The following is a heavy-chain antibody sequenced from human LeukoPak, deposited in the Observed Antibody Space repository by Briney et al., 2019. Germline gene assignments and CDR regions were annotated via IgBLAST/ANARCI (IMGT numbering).Heavy chain of an antibody. Sequence: GASVKVSCKASGYTFTSYGISWVRQAPGQGLEWMGWISAYNGNTNYAQKLQGRVTMTTDTSTSTAYMELRSLRSEETAVYYCARTRTGGSSWYNWFDPWGQGTLVTVSS. CDR1: GYTFTSYG. V-gene: IGHV1-18*01. CDR3: ARTRTGGSSWYNWFDP. J-gene: IGHJ5*02. CDR2: ISAYNGNT. D-gene: IGHD6-13*01.